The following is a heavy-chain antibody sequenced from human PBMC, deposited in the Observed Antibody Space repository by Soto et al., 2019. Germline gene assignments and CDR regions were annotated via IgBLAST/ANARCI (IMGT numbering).Heavy chain of an antibody. CDR2: ISSTTNYI. J-gene: IGHJ4*02. CDR1: GFTFTRYS. V-gene: IGHV3-21*06. CDR3: ARESEDLTSNFDY. Sequence: GGSLRLSCAASGFTFTRYSVNWVRQAPGKGLEWVSSISSTTNYIYYGDSMKGRFTISRDNAKNSLYLEMNSLRAEDTAVYYCARESEDLTSNFDYWGQGTLLTVSS.